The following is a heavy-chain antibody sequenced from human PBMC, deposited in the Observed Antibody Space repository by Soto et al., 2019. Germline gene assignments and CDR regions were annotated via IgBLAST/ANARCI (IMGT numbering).Heavy chain of an antibody. Sequence: ASVKVSCKASGYTFTSYGIHWVRQAPGQRLEWMGWINAANGDTKYSPKFQGRVTITRDTSASTAYMELSSLRSEDTAVYYCVRRHVSATGIDWFDPWGQGTLVTVSS. CDR3: VRRHVSATGIDWFDP. CDR1: GYTFTSYG. CDR2: INAANGDT. D-gene: IGHD6-13*01. V-gene: IGHV1-3*01. J-gene: IGHJ5*02.